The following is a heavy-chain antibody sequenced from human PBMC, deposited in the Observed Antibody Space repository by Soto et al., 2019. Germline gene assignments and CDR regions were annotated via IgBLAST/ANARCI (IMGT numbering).Heavy chain of an antibody. Sequence: SETLSLTCTVSGVSISSYYWSWIRQPPGKGLEWIGYIYYSGSTNYNPSLKSRVTISVDTSKNQFSLKLSSVTAADTAVYYCARDVKNYYYYYMDVWGKGTTVTVS. CDR2: IYYSGST. CDR1: GVSISSYY. CDR3: ARDVKNYYYYYMDV. J-gene: IGHJ6*03. V-gene: IGHV4-59*01.